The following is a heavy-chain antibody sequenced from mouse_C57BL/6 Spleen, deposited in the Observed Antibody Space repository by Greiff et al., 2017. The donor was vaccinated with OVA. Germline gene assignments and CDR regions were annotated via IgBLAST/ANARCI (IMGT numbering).Heavy chain of an antibody. CDR1: GYTFTSYW. Sequence: QVQLQQSGAELAKPGASVKLSCKASGYTFTSYWMHWVKQRPGQGLEWIGYINPSSGYTKYNQKFKDKATLTADKSSSTAYMQLSSLTYEDSAVYYCARSLTGTNWYFDVWGTGTTVTVSS. CDR2: INPSSGYT. V-gene: IGHV1-7*01. CDR3: ARSLTGTNWYFDV. D-gene: IGHD4-1*01. J-gene: IGHJ1*03.